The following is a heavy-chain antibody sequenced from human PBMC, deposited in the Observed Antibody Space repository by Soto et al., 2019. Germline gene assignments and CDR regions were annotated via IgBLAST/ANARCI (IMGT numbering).Heavy chain of an antibody. CDR1: GFTFSSYG. CDR3: ARDVLLGDRYFDR. Sequence: QVQLVESGGGVVQPGRSLRLSCAASGFTFSSYGMHWVRQAPGKGLEWVAVIWYDGSNKYYADSVKGRFTISRDNSKNTLYLQMTSLRAEDTAVYYCARDVLLGDRYFDRWGRGTLVTVSS. J-gene: IGHJ2*01. V-gene: IGHV3-33*01. CDR2: IWYDGSNK. D-gene: IGHD3-16*01.